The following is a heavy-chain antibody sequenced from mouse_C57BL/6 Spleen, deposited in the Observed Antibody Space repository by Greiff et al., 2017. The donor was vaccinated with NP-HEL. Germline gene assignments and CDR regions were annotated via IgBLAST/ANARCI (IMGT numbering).Heavy chain of an antibody. CDR3: ARGRIYDGYDGYSMDY. D-gene: IGHD2-3*01. CDR2: IDPSDSYT. CDR1: GYTFTSYW. Sequence: VQLQQSGAELVMPGASVKLSCKASGYTFTSYWMHWVKQRPGQGLEWIGEIDPSDSYTNYNQKFKGKSTLTVDKSSSTAYMQLSSLTSEDSAVYYCARGRIYDGYDGYSMDYWGQGTSDTVSS. J-gene: IGHJ4*01. V-gene: IGHV1-69*01.